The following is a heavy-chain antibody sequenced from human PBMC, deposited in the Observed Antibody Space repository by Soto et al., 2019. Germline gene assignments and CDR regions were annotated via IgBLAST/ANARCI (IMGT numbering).Heavy chain of an antibody. CDR1: GFPFSSTD. CDR2: IDVSGGTT. D-gene: IGHD3-10*01. CDR3: AKNSGWFNT. Sequence: GGSLRLSCAASGFPFSSTDMTWVRQAPGKGLDWVSTIDVSGGTTYYADSVNGRFTISRDNSMNTVYLQMNSLRADDTALYYCAKNSGWFNTWGQGALVTVSS. J-gene: IGHJ5*02. V-gene: IGHV3-23*01.